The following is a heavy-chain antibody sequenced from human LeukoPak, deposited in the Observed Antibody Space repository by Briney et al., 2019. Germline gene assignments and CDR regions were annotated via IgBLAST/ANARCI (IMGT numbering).Heavy chain of an antibody. V-gene: IGHV6-1*01. J-gene: IGHJ5*02. Sequence: SQTLSLTCAISGDSVSSNSAAWNWIRQSPSRGLEWLGRTYYRSKWYNDYAVSVKSRITINPDTSKNQFSLQLNSVTPEDTAVYYCARGRNVVVTARTPTNWFDPWGQGTLVTVSS. D-gene: IGHD2-21*02. CDR3: ARGRNVVVTARTPTNWFDP. CDR1: GDSVSSNSAA. CDR2: TYYRSKWYN.